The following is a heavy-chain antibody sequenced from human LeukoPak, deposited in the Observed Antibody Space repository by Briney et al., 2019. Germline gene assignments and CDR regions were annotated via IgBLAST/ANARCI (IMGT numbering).Heavy chain of an antibody. V-gene: IGHV4-61*02. J-gene: IGHJ5*02. CDR3: ARGANNWFDP. CDR2: IYTSGST. Sequence: SETLSLTCTVSGYSISSGYYWSWIRQPAGKGLEWIGRIYTSGSTNYNPSLKSRVTISVDTSKNQFSLKLNSVTAADTAVYYCARGANNWFDPWGQGTLVTVSS. CDR1: GYSISSGYY.